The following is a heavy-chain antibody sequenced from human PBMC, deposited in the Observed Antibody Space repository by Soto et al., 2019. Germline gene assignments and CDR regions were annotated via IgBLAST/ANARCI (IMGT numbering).Heavy chain of an antibody. CDR1: GGTFSSYT. CDR2: IIPILGIA. V-gene: IGHV1-69*02. CDR3: ARRRSYDILTGYSESDYYYYYMDV. J-gene: IGHJ6*03. Sequence: SVKVSCKASGGTFSSYTISRVRQAPGQGLEWMGRIIPILGIANYAQKFQGRVTITADKSTSTAYMELSSLRSEDTAVYYCARRRSYDILTGYSESDYYYYYMDVWGKGTTVTVSS. D-gene: IGHD3-9*01.